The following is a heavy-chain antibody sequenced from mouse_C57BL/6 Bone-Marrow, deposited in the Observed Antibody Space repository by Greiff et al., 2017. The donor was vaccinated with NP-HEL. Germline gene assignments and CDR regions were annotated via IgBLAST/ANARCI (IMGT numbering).Heavy chain of an antibody. CDR1: GYTFTSYW. D-gene: IGHD2-4*01. CDR3: ARGVYYDNDGAY. CDR2: IHPNSGST. J-gene: IGHJ3*01. Sequence: VQLQQPGAELVKPGASVKLSCKASGYTFTSYWMHWVKQRPGQGLEWIGMIHPNSGSTNYNEKFKSKATLTVDKSSSTAYMQLRSLTSEASAVYYCARGVYYDNDGAYWGQGTLVTVSA. V-gene: IGHV1-64*01.